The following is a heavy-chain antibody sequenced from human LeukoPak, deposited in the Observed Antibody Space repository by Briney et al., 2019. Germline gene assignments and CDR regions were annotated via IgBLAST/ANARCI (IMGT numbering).Heavy chain of an antibody. V-gene: IGHV4-61*01. D-gene: IGHD2-15*01. J-gene: IGHJ6*02. CDR3: ARAGYCSGGSCYDGMDV. Sequence: SETLSLTCTVSGGSVSSGSYYWSWIRQPPGKGLEWIGYIYYSGSTNYNPSLKSRVTISVDTSKNQFSLKLSSVTAADTAVYYCARAGYCSGGSCYDGMDVWGQGTTVTVSS. CDR2: IYYSGST. CDR1: GGSVSSGSYY.